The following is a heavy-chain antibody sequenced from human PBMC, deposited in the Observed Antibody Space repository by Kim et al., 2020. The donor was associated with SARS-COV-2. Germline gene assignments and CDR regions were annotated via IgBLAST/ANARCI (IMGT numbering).Heavy chain of an antibody. V-gene: IGHV3-48*02. Sequence: ADSVKGRFTISRDNAKNSLYLQMNSLRDEDTAVYYCASIWSGYLHESVDYWGQGTLVTVSS. D-gene: IGHD3-3*01. J-gene: IGHJ4*02. CDR3: ASIWSGYLHESVDY.